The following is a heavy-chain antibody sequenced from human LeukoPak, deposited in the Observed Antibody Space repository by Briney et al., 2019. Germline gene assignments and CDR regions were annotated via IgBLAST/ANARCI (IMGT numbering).Heavy chain of an antibody. J-gene: IGHJ3*02. CDR1: GFTVSSNY. CDR3: ARDQRVTTSGAAFDI. CDR2: ISGSGDNA. D-gene: IGHD4-17*01. V-gene: IGHV3-23*01. Sequence: GGSLRLSCAASGFTVSSNYMSWVRQAPGKGLEWVSTISGSGDNAYFADSVKGRFTISRDNSKNTLYLQMSSLRAEDTAVYYCARDQRVTTSGAAFDIWGQGTLVTVSS.